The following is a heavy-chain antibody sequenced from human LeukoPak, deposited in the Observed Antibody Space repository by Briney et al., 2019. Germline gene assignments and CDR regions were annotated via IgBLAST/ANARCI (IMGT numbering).Heavy chain of an antibody. CDR3: ARLLGESTIYDL. V-gene: IGHV3-23*01. J-gene: IGHJ5*02. CDR2: ISGSGGST. Sequence: PGGSLRLSCAASGFTFSSYAMSWVRQAPGKGLEWVSAISGSGGSTYYADSVKGRFIISRDNAENSVSLQVNSLRGEDSATYYCARLLGESTIYDLWGQGTLVTVSS. CDR1: GFTFSSYA. D-gene: IGHD3-16*01.